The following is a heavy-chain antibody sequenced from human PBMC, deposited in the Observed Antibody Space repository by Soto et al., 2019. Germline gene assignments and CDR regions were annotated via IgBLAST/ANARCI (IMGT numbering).Heavy chain of an antibody. J-gene: IGHJ5*02. V-gene: IGHV3-48*01. CDR3: ARGLEVRGVIITWNSVISDNWFDP. D-gene: IGHD3-10*01. Sequence: PGGSLRLSCAASGFTFSSYSMNWVRQAPGKGLEWVSYISSSSSTIYYADSVKGRFTISRDNAKNSLYLQMNSLRAEDTAVYYCARGLEVRGVIITWNSVISDNWFDPWGQGTLVTVSS. CDR1: GFTFSSYS. CDR2: ISSSSSTI.